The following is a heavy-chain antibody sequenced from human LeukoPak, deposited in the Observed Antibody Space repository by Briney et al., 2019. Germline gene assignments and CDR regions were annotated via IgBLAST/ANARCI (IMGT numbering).Heavy chain of an antibody. CDR3: ARSSSPRLHFDY. CDR1: GATFSSYA. CDR2: IIPIFGTA. D-gene: IGHD2-15*01. J-gene: IGHJ4*02. V-gene: IGHV1-69*13. Sequence: SVKLSCKASGATFSSYAISWVRQAPGQGLEWMGGIIPIFGTANYAQKFQGRVTITADESTSTAYMELSSLRSEDTAVYYCARSSSPRLHFDYWGQGTLVTVSS.